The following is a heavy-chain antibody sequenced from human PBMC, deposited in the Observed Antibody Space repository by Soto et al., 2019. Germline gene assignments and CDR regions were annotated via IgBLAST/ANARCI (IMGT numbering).Heavy chain of an antibody. CDR1: GFTFSSYA. V-gene: IGHV3-30-3*01. J-gene: IGHJ4*02. CDR2: ISYDGSNK. Sequence: QVQLVASGGGVVQPGRSLRLSCAASGFTFSSYAMHWLRQAPGKGLEWVAVISYDGSNKDDADSVKGRFTISRDNSMNTLYLEMNSLRAEDTAVYYCARVGYSSGWCDYWGQGTLVTVYS. CDR3: ARVGYSSGWCDY. D-gene: IGHD6-19*01.